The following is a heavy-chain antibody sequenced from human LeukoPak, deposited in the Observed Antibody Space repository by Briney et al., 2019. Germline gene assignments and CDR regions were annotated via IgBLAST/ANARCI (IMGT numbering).Heavy chain of an antibody. V-gene: IGHV3-66*01. CDR2: IYSGGST. J-gene: IGHJ4*02. CDR1: GFTFSSYS. D-gene: IGHD6-19*01. Sequence: GGSLRLSCAASGFTFSSYSMNWVRQAPGKGLEWVSVIYSGGSTYYADSVKGRFTISRDNSKNTLYLQMDSLRAEDTAVYYCARGMRHSSGWWIFDYWGQGTLVTVSS. CDR3: ARGMRHSSGWWIFDY.